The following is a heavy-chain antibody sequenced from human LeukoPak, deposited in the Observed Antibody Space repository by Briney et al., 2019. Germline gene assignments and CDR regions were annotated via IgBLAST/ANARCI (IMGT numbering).Heavy chain of an antibody. CDR1: GGSISTYY. CDR3: ARGGTAVVTPYAFDI. Sequence: SETLSLTCTVSGGSISTYYWSWIRQPPGKGLEWIGYIYYSGSTNYNPSVKSRVTMSVDTSRKQFSLNLSSLTAADTAVYYCARGGTAVVTPYAFDIWGQGTMVTVSS. V-gene: IGHV4-59*01. CDR2: IYYSGST. D-gene: IGHD4-23*01. J-gene: IGHJ3*02.